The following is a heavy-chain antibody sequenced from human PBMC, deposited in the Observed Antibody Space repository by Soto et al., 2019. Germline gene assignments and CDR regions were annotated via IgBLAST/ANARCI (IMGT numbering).Heavy chain of an antibody. CDR3: ARGMVYDTADIIRYYYYVMDV. CDR2: IKQDGSEK. Sequence: PGGSLRLSCAVSGFTFSTYWMSWVRQAPGKGLEWVANIKQDGSEKYYVDSVKGRFTISRDNAKNSLYLLMNSLRAEDTAVFYCARGMVYDTADIIRYYYYVMDVGGQGTTVTVSS. J-gene: IGHJ6*02. V-gene: IGHV3-7*01. CDR1: GFTFSTYW. D-gene: IGHD2-8*01.